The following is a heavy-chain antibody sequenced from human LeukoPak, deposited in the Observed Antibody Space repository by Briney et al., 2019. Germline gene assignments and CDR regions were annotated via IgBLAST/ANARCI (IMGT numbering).Heavy chain of an antibody. CDR3: ARDGPLWFGDGSSAFDI. V-gene: IGHV4-4*07. CDR1: GGSISSYY. J-gene: IGHJ3*02. Sequence: SETLSLTCTVSGGSISSYYWSWIRQPAGKGLEWIGRIYTSGSTNYNPSLKSRVTISVDTSKNQFSLKLSSVTAADTAVYYCARDGPLWFGDGSSAFDIWGQGTMVTVSS. CDR2: IYTSGST. D-gene: IGHD3-10*01.